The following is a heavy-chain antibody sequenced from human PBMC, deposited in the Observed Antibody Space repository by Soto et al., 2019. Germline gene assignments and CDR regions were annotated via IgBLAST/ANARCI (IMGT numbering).Heavy chain of an antibody. CDR2: ISAHNGNT. CDR3: ARGRYGDY. V-gene: IGHV1-18*01. CDR1: GYTFTSYG. D-gene: IGHD1-1*01. Sequence: QVHLVQSGAEVKKPGASVKVSCKCSGYTFTSYGITWVRQAPGQGLEWMGWISAHNGNTDYAQKLQGRVNVPRDTATSTAYMELRSLRSDDTAVYYCARGRYGDYWGQGALGTVSS. J-gene: IGHJ4*02.